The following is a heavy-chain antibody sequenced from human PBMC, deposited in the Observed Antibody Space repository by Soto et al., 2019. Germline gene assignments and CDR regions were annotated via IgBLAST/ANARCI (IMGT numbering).Heavy chain of an antibody. J-gene: IGHJ3*02. D-gene: IGHD2-8*02. Sequence: GGSLRLSCAASGFICSSYDMSWVRQAPGKGLEWVSTILVDGRTFYVDSVKGRFTISRDTSQNTVYLQMNSLTAGDTALYYCAKATATGGGAFDICGQGTMVTV. V-gene: IGHV3-23*01. CDR1: GFICSSYD. CDR2: ILVDGRT. CDR3: AKATATGGGAFDI.